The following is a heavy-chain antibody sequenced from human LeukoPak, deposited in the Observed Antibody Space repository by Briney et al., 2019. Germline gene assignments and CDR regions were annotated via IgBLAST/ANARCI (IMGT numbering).Heavy chain of an antibody. CDR3: ARVGVMGATP. Sequence: SETLSLTCAVYGGSFSGYYWSWIRQPPGKGLEWIGEINHSGSTNYNPSLKSRVTISVDTSKNQFSLKLSSVTAADTAVYYCARVGVMGATPWRQGTLVTVFS. V-gene: IGHV4-34*01. J-gene: IGHJ4*02. CDR2: INHSGST. CDR1: GGSFSGYY. D-gene: IGHD1-26*01.